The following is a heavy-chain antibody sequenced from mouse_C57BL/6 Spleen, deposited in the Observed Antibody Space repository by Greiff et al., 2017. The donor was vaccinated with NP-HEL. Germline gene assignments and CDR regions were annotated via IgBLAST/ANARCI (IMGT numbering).Heavy chain of an antibody. CDR2: INPNNGGT. CDR3: ARRELGRPLFDY. Sequence: EVQLQQSGPELVKPGASVKISCKASGYTFTDYYMNWVKQSHGKSLEWIGDINPNNGGTSYNQKFKGKATLTVDKSSSTAYMELRSLTSEDSAVYYCARRELGRPLFDYWGQGTTLTVSS. D-gene: IGHD4-1*01. CDR1: GYTFTDYY. V-gene: IGHV1-26*01. J-gene: IGHJ2*01.